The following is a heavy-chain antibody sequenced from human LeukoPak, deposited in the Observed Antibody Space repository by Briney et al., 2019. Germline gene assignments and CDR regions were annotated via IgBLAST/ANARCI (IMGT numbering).Heavy chain of an antibody. CDR2: INTNTGIP. CDR3: ARGFGSLVDAFDI. V-gene: IGHV7-4-1*02. J-gene: IGHJ3*02. CDR1: GYIFDIYA. Sequence: ASVKVSCKASGYIFDIYAMIWVRQAPGQGLELMGWINTNTGIPTYAQGFTGRFVFSLDTSVSTAYLQISSLKAEDTAVYYCARGFGSLVDAFDIWGQGTMVTVSS. D-gene: IGHD3-10*01.